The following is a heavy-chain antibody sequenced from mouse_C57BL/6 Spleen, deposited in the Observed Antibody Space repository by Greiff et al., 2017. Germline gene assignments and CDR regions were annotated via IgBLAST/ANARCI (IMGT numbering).Heavy chain of an antibody. CDR3: ARSGDYYGSRDFDY. V-gene: IGHV1-64*01. Sequence: QVQLQQPGAELVKPGASVKLSCKASGYTFTSSWMHWVKQRPGQGLEWIGMIHPNSGSTNYNEKFKSKATLTVDKSSSTAYMQLSSLTSEDSAVYYCARSGDYYGSRDFDYWGQGTTLTVSS. CDR2: IHPNSGST. D-gene: IGHD1-1*01. J-gene: IGHJ2*01. CDR1: GYTFTSSW.